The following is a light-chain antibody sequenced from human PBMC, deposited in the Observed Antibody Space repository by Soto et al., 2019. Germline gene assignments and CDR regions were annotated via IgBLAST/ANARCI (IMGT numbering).Light chain of an antibody. CDR2: LAS. V-gene: IGKV1-9*01. CDR1: QGITNY. CDR3: QQVNSFPVT. J-gene: IGKJ5*01. Sequence: DIQLTQSPSFLSTSVGDRVTITCRASQGITNYLAWYQQEPGKAPKLLIYLASTLQSGVPSRFSGSGSGTEFNLTISSLQPEDFATYYCQQVNSFPVTFGQGTRLEIK.